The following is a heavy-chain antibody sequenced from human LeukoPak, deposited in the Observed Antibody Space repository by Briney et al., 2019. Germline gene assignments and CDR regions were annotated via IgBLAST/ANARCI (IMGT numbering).Heavy chain of an antibody. CDR2: INPNSGGT. V-gene: IGHV1-2*02. CDR1: GYTFTGYY. J-gene: IGHJ4*02. Sequence: ASVKVSCKASGYTFTGYYMHWVRQAPGQGLEWMGWINPNSGGTNYAQKFQGRVTMTRDTSISTAYMELSRLRSDDMAVYYCARGSRVAVAGGFFDYWGQGTLVTVSS. CDR3: ARGSRVAVAGGFFDY. D-gene: IGHD6-19*01.